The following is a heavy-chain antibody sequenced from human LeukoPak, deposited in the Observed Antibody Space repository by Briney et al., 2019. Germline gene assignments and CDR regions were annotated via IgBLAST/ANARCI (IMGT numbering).Heavy chain of an antibody. CDR3: AREGGSGWYSGWFDP. CDR1: GFGFGDFW. J-gene: IGHJ5*02. Sequence: GGSLTLSCAASGFGFGDFWMNWVRQAPGKGLEWVANIKKDGSEKKYVDSVKGRFTISRDNAKNSLYLQMNSLRAEDTAVYYCAREGGSGWYSGWFDPWGQGTLVTVSS. V-gene: IGHV3-7*01. D-gene: IGHD6-19*01. CDR2: IKKDGSEK.